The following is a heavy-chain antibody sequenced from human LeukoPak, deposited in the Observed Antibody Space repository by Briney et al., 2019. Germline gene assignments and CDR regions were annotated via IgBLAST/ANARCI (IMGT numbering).Heavy chain of an antibody. D-gene: IGHD3-10*01. CDR2: IYYSGST. CDR1: GGSISSYY. V-gene: IGHV4-59*01. Sequence: SETLSLACTVSGGSISSYYWSWIRQPPGKGLEWIGYIYYSGSTNYNPSLKSRVTISVDTSKNQFSLKLSSVTAADTAVYYCARVPYGSGENWFDPWGQGALVTVSS. CDR3: ARVPYGSGENWFDP. J-gene: IGHJ5*02.